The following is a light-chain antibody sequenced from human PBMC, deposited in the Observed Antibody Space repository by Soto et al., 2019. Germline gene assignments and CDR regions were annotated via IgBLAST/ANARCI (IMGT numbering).Light chain of an antibody. CDR1: QRVTVNS. CDR3: QQYGDSPLT. CDR2: AAS. J-gene: IGKJ3*01. Sequence: EILLTQSPSTLSLSPGEGVTLSCRASQRVTVNSLAWYQQKPGQAPRLLIYAASTRAAAVPDRFTGSGSGTDFALTISRLEPEDFGVYYCQQYGDSPLTSGPGTKMDIK. V-gene: IGKV3-20*01.